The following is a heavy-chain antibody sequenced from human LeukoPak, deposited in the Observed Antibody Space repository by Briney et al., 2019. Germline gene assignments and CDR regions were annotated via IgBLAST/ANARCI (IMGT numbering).Heavy chain of an antibody. V-gene: IGHV1-2*02. J-gene: IGHJ4*02. CDR2: INSNSGAT. CDR1: GYTFTVYY. Sequence: ASVKVSCKASGYTFTVYYIHWVRQAPGQGVERMGWINSNSGATNYAQKFQGRGTMTRDTDSSKAYMELTRLASDDTAVYYCARDGSLAYWGQGTLVTVSS. D-gene: IGHD5-12*01. CDR3: ARDGSLAY.